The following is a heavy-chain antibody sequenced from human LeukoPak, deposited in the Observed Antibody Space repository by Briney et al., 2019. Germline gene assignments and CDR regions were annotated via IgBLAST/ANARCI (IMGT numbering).Heavy chain of an antibody. J-gene: IGHJ4*02. CDR3: ARQYYYDSSGYYYGWYFDY. CDR1: GYTFTGYY. CDR2: INPNSGGT. Sequence: ASVKVSCKASGYTFTGYYMHWVRQAPGQGLEWMGWINPNSGGTNYAQKFQGRVTMTRDTSISTAYMELSRLRSDDTAVYYCARQYYYDSSGYYYGWYFDYWGQGTLVTVSS. V-gene: IGHV1-2*02. D-gene: IGHD3-22*01.